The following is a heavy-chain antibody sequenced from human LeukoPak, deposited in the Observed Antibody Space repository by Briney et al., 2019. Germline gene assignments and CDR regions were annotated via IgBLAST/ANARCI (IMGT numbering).Heavy chain of an antibody. V-gene: IGHV3-21*01. D-gene: IGHD3-10*01. CDR2: IRSSSSYI. CDR1: GFTFSSYS. Sequence: GGSLRLSCAASGFTFSSYSMNWVRQAPGKGLEWVSSIRSSSSYIYYGDSVKGRFTISRDNAKNSLYLQMNSLRAEDTAVYYCARGYGSGSYFVYWGQGTLVTVSS. CDR3: ARGYGSGSYFVY. J-gene: IGHJ4*02.